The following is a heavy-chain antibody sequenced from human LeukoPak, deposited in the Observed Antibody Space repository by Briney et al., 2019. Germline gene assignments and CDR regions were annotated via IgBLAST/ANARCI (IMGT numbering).Heavy chain of an antibody. D-gene: IGHD5/OR15-5a*01. CDR2: INHSGSI. V-gene: IGHV4-34*01. CDR1: GGSFSGYY. CDR3: ARRAGLHSLDY. Sequence: SETLSLTCAVYGGSFSGYYWSWIRQPPGKGLEWIGEINHSGSINYNPSLKSRVTISVDTSKNQFSLRLSSVSAADTALYFCARRAGLHSLDYWDQGALVTVSS. J-gene: IGHJ4*02.